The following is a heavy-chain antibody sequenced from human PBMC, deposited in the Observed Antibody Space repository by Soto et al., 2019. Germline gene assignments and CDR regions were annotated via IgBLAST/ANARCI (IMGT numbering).Heavy chain of an antibody. V-gene: IGHV4-59*01. J-gene: IGHJ6*02. CDR3: ARGRQYRLTDVYYGMDV. CDR1: GGSISSYY. Sequence: SETLSLTCTVSGGSISSYYWSWIRQPPGKGLEWIGYIYYSGSTNYNPSLKSRVTISVDTSKNQFSLKLSSVTAADTAVYYCARGRQYRLTDVYYGMDVWGQGTTAPVSS. D-gene: IGHD3-16*02. CDR2: IYYSGST.